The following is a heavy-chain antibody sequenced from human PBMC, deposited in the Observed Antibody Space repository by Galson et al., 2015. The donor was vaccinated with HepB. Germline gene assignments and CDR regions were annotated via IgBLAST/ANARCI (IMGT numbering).Heavy chain of an antibody. CDR3: ARDLQYYDFWSGSYYFDY. V-gene: IGHV3-48*02. J-gene: IGHJ4*02. D-gene: IGHD3-3*01. Sequence: SLRLSCAASGFTFSNYNMNWVRQAPGKGLEWVSYIISSSTTIYYADSVKGRFTISRDNAKNSLYLQMNSLRDEDTAVYYCARDLQYYDFWSGSYYFDYWGQGTLVTVSS. CDR2: IISSSTTI. CDR1: GFTFSNYN.